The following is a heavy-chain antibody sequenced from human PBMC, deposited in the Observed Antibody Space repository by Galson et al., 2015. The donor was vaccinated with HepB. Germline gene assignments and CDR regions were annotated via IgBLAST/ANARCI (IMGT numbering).Heavy chain of an antibody. V-gene: IGHV3-11*06. CDR3: ARVADADYGDHSHFDY. J-gene: IGHJ4*02. CDR2: ISSTGTYT. CDR1: GFTFSDYY. D-gene: IGHD4-17*01. Sequence: SLRLSCAASGFTFSDYYMSWIRQAPGKGLEWLSYISSTGTYTTYADSVKGRFNISRDNAKNSLYLQMNNLRAKDTAVYYCARVADADYGDHSHFDYWGQGTLVTGSS.